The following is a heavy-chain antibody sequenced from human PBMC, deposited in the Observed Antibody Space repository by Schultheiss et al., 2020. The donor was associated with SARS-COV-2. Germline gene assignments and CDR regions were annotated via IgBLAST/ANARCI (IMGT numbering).Heavy chain of an antibody. D-gene: IGHD4-23*01. CDR2: IKSKTDGGTT. V-gene: IGHV3-15*01. CDR3: TTGGGKGGVDY. CDR1: GLTFYSYA. Sequence: GGSLRLSCAASGLTFYSYAMHWVRRAPGKGLEWVGRIKSKTDGGTTDYAAPVKGRFTISRDDSKNTLYLQMNSLKTEDTAVYYCTTGGGKGGVDYWGQGTLVTVSS. J-gene: IGHJ4*02.